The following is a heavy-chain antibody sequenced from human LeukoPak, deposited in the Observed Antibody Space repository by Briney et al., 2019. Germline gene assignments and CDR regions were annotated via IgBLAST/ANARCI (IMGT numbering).Heavy chain of an antibody. J-gene: IGHJ4*02. Sequence: PSQTLSLTCTVSGGSISSGGYYCSWTRQHPGKGLAWIGYIYYSGRTYYNPSLKSRVTISVDTSKNQFSLKLSSVTAADTAVYYCARNGITFGGVILYFDYWGQGTLVTVSS. CDR1: GGSISSGGYY. CDR3: ARNGITFGGVILYFDY. D-gene: IGHD3-16*02. V-gene: IGHV4-31*03. CDR2: IYYSGRT.